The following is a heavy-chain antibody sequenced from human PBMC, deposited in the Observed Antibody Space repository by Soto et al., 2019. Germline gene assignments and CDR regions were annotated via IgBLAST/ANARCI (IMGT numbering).Heavy chain of an antibody. V-gene: IGHV3-15*01. CDR1: GFTFSNAW. CDR2: IKSKTDGGTT. CDR3: TTDCPHCSGGSWGLSGDY. J-gene: IGHJ4*02. D-gene: IGHD2-15*01. Sequence: GGSLRLSCAASGFTFSNAWMSWVRQAPGKGLVWVGRIKSKTDGGTTDYAAPVKGRFTISRDDSKNTLYLQMNSLKTEDTAVYYCTTDCPHCSGGSWGLSGDYWGQGTLVTVSS.